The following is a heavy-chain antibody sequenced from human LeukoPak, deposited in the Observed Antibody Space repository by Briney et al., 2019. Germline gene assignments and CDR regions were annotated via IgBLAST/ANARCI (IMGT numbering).Heavy chain of an antibody. V-gene: IGHV4-34*01. Sequence: SETLSLTCAVYGGSFSDYYWSWIRQPPGKGLEWIGEINHSGSPNYNPSLKTRVTISVDTSKKQFSLKLSSVTAADTAVYYCAKSNGYGLVDIWGQGTMVTVSS. CDR2: INHSGSP. CDR1: GGSFSDYY. D-gene: IGHD3-10*01. CDR3: AKSNGYGLVDI. J-gene: IGHJ3*02.